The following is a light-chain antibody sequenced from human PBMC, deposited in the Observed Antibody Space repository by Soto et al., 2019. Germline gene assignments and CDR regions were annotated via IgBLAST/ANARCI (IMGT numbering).Light chain of an antibody. CDR1: RSDVGNYDY. J-gene: IGLJ1*01. CDR3: SSYTATNTLVV. V-gene: IGLV2-14*01. Sequence: QSVLTQPASVSGSPGQSITISCIGARSDVGNYDYVSWYQQHPGKAPKLIMYAVSHRPSGVSSRFSGSKSGNTASLTISGLQAEDEAAYYCSSYTATNTLVVFGTGTKLTVL. CDR2: AVS.